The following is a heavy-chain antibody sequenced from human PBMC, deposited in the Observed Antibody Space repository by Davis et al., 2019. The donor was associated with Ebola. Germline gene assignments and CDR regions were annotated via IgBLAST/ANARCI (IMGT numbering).Heavy chain of an antibody. J-gene: IGHJ4*02. Sequence: MPSETLSLTCTVSGGSISSYYWSWIRQPPGKGLEWIGYIYYSGSTNYNPSLKSQVTISVDTSKNQFSLKLSSVTAADTAVYYCARDLTMVRGVIMEYYFDYWGQGTLVTVSS. V-gene: IGHV4-59*12. CDR2: IYYSGST. D-gene: IGHD3-10*01. CDR3: ARDLTMVRGVIMEYYFDY. CDR1: GGSISSYY.